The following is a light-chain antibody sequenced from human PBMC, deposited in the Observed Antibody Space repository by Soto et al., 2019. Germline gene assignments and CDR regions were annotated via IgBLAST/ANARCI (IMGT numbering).Light chain of an antibody. CDR3: QHYDNTPPSVT. Sequence: EIVLTQCPDTLSLSPGEGATLSCRASQSVSSDYLVWYQHKPGQAPRLLIYGASRRATGIPDRFSGSGSGTDFILTISRLEPEDFAVYYCQHYDNTPPSVTFGPGTKVD. CDR2: GAS. V-gene: IGKV3-20*01. J-gene: IGKJ3*01. CDR1: QSVSSDY.